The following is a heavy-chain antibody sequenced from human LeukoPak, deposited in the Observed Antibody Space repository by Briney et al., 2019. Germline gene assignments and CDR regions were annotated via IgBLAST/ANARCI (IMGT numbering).Heavy chain of an antibody. V-gene: IGHV1-46*01. D-gene: IGHD6-13*01. CDR3: ARIAAAADGGFDP. J-gene: IGHJ5*02. Sequence: ASVKVSFTASGYTFTSYYMHWVRQAPGQGLEWMGIINPSGGSTSYAQKFQGRVTMTRDTSTSTVYMELSSLRSEDTAVYYCARIAAAADGGFDPWGQGTLVTVSS. CDR1: GYTFTSYY. CDR2: INPSGGST.